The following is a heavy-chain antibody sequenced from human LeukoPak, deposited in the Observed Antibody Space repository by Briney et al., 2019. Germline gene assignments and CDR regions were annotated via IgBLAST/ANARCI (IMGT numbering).Heavy chain of an antibody. J-gene: IGHJ3*02. Sequence: PGGSLRLSCAASGFTFSSYSMNWVRQAPGKGLEWVSSISSSSSYIYYADSVKGRFTISRDNAKNSLYLQMNSLRAEDTAVYYCARDRSSGVEAAAGRCDAFDIWGQGTMVTVSS. CDR3: ARDRSSGVEAAAGRCDAFDI. CDR1: GFTFSSYS. V-gene: IGHV3-21*01. D-gene: IGHD6-13*01. CDR2: ISSSSSYI.